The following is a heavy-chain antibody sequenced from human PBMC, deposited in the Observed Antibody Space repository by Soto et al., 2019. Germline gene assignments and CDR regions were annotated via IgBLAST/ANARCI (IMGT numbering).Heavy chain of an antibody. Sequence: RRLSCAASGFTFSSYGMHWVRQAPGKGLEWVAVISYDGSNKYYADSVKGRFTISRDNSKNTLYLQMNSLRAEDTAVYYCAKAGIAAAGTFDYWGQGTLVTVPS. J-gene: IGHJ4*02. V-gene: IGHV3-30*18. CDR1: GFTFSSYG. CDR3: AKAGIAAAGTFDY. D-gene: IGHD6-13*01. CDR2: ISYDGSNK.